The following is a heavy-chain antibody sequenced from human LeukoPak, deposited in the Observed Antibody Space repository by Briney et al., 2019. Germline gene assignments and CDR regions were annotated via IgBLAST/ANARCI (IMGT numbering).Heavy chain of an antibody. Sequence: SQTLSLTCTVSGGSISSGGYYWSWIRQHPGKGLEWIGYIYYSGSTYYNPSLKSRVTISVDTSKNQFSLKLGSVTAADTAVYYCATIGLGGSPPVGYFDLWGRGTLVTVSS. J-gene: IGHJ2*01. CDR2: IYYSGST. CDR3: ATIGLGGSPPVGYFDL. V-gene: IGHV4-31*03. CDR1: GGSISSGGYY. D-gene: IGHD2-15*01.